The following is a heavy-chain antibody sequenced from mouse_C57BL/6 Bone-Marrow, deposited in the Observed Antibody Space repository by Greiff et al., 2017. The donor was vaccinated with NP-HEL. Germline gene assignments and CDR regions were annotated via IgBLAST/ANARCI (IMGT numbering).Heavy chain of an antibody. CDR1: GFSLTSYG. V-gene: IGHV2-2*01. Sequence: VQLVESGPGLVQPSQSLSITCTVSGFSLTSYGVHWVRQSPGRGLEWLGVLWSGGSTDDNAAFISRLSISKDNSKSQVFCKMNSLQADDTAIYYCARNDDYDYDSWFAYWGQGTLVTVSA. J-gene: IGHJ3*01. CDR2: LWSGGST. CDR3: ARNDDYDYDSWFAY. D-gene: IGHD2-4*01.